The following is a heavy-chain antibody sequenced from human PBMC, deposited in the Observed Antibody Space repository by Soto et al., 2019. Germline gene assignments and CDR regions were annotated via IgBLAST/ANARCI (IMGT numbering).Heavy chain of an antibody. V-gene: IGHV3-49*04. Sequence: GGSLRLSGAVSGFTFGDHGMSWVRQAPGKGLEWVGFIRSETRGGTIDYAASVKGRFVISRDDSKGIAYLHMNSLKTEDTATYFCAKDGYNFYEFWGRGTLLTVSS. CDR2: IRSETRGGTI. CDR1: GFTFGDHG. CDR3: AKDGYNFYEF. D-gene: IGHD1-1*01. J-gene: IGHJ4*02.